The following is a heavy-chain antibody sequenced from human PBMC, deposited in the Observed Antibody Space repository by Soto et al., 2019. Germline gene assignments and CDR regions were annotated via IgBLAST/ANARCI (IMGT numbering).Heavy chain of an antibody. CDR2: INHSGST. D-gene: IGHD2-2*01. V-gene: IGHV4-34*01. J-gene: IGHJ3*02. CDR1: GGSFSGYY. Sequence: QVQLQQWGAGLLKPSETLSLTCAVYGGSFSGYYWSWIRQPPGKGLEWIGEINHSGSTNYNPSLKSRVTISVDTSKTQFSLKLSSVTAADTAVYYCARGQRQLPEHNAFDIWGQGTMVTVSS. CDR3: ARGQRQLPEHNAFDI.